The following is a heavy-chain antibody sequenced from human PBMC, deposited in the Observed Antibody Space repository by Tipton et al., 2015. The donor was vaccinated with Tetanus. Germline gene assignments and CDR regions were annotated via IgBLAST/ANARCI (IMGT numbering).Heavy chain of an antibody. V-gene: IGHV4-30-2*01. CDR1: GGSISSGDYS. CDR3: ARVKGTYNHYGLDV. J-gene: IGHJ6*02. D-gene: IGHD3-10*01. CDR2: IYDSGST. Sequence: TLSLTCAVSGGSISSGDYSWSWIRQPPGKGLEWIGYIYDSGSTYYNPSLKSRVTISEDRSKNQISLRLRSVTAADTAVYYCARVKGTYNHYGLDVWGQGTLVTVSS.